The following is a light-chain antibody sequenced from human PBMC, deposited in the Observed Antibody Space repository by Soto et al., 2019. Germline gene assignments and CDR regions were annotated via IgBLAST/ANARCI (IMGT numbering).Light chain of an antibody. V-gene: IGKV3-20*01. Sequence: EIVMTQSPATLSVSPGERATLSCRASQSVSSNLAWYQQKPGQAPRLLIYGAFKRATGIPDRFSGSGSGTDFTLTISRMEPEDFAVYCCQQYGSSPRTLGQGTKVDIK. J-gene: IGKJ1*01. CDR2: GAF. CDR3: QQYGSSPRT. CDR1: QSVSSN.